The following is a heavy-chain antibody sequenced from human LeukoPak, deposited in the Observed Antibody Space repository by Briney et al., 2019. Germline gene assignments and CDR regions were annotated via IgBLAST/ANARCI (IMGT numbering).Heavy chain of an antibody. CDR3: ARAKKYYDSSGYNDY. J-gene: IGHJ4*02. V-gene: IGHV1-2*02. Sequence: ASVKVSCKASGYTFTGYYMHWVRQAPGQGLEWMGWINPNSGGTNYAQKFQGRVTMTRDTSISTAYMELSSLRSEDTAVYYCARAKKYYDSSGYNDYWGQGTLVTVSS. CDR1: GYTFTGYY. D-gene: IGHD3-22*01. CDR2: INPNSGGT.